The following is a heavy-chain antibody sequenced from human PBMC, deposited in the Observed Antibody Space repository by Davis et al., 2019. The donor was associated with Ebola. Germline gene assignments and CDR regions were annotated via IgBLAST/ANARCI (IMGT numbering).Heavy chain of an antibody. J-gene: IGHJ4*02. Sequence: SLKISCAASGFTFSAHYMSWIRQAPGKGLEWVSYIGRSRSTMYYADSVKGRFTISRDNAKKSLYLQMNSLRAEDTAVYYCARSSVWGQGTLVTVSS. CDR2: IGRSRSTM. CDR1: GFTFSAHY. CDR3: ARSSV. V-gene: IGHV3-11*04.